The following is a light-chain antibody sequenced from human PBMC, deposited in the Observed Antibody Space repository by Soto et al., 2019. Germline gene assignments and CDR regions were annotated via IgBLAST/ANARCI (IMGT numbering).Light chain of an antibody. Sequence: QPVLTQSSSASASLGSSVKLTCTLSSGHSSYIIAWHQQQPGKAPRYLMKLEGSGSYNKGSGVPDRFSGSSSGADRYLTISNLQFDDEADYYCETWDFNTRVFGGGTKVTVL. CDR1: SGHSSYI. CDR3: ETWDFNTRV. V-gene: IGLV4-60*02. J-gene: IGLJ3*02. CDR2: LEGSGSY.